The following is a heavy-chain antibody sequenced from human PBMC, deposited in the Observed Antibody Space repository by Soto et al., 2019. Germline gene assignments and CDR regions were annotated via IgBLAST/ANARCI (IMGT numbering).Heavy chain of an antibody. CDR3: ARAHDYGDSSWFDP. V-gene: IGHV4-30-2*01. CDR2: IYHSGST. CDR1: GGSISSGGYS. J-gene: IGHJ5*02. Sequence: PWETLSLTCAVSGGSISSGGYSWSWIRQPPGKGLEWIGYIYHSGSTYYNPSLKSRVTISVDRSKNQFSLKLSSVTAADTAVYYCARAHDYGDSSWFDPWGQGTLVTVSS. D-gene: IGHD4-17*01.